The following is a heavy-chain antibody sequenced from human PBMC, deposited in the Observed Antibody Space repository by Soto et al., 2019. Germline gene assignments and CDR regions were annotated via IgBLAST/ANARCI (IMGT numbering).Heavy chain of an antibody. V-gene: IGHV4-31*03. J-gene: IGHJ3*02. CDR1: GGSISSGGYY. D-gene: IGHD2-2*01. Sequence: QVQLQESGPGLVKPSQTLSLTCTVSGGSISSGGYYWSWIRQHPGKGLEWIGYIYYSGSTYYNPSLKRRVTVSVDTSKNQFSLKLSSVTAADTAVYYCASSDIVVVPAATAFDIWGQGTMVTVSS. CDR2: IYYSGST. CDR3: ASSDIVVVPAATAFDI.